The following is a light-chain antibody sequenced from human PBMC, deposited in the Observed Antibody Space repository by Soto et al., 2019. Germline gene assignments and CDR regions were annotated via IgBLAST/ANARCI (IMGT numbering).Light chain of an antibody. Sequence: EIELTQSPGTLSLSPGQRATLSCRASQSVSSSYLAWYQQKPGQAPRLLIYGASSRATGIPDRFSGSGSGTDFTLTISRLEPEDFSVYYCQQYGSSPQTFGQGTNVEIK. CDR1: QSVSSSY. CDR3: QQYGSSPQT. J-gene: IGKJ1*01. V-gene: IGKV3-20*01. CDR2: GAS.